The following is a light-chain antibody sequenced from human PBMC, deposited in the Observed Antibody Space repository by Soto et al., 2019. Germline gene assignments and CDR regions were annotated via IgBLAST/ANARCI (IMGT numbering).Light chain of an antibody. Sequence: ENVLTQSPATLSLSPGEIATLSCSASQSVTSYLAWYQQKPGQAPRLLIYDTSNRATGIPARFSGSGSGTDFTLTISSLEPEDFAIYYCHQRSNWPPITFGQGTRLEIK. CDR1: QSVTSY. V-gene: IGKV3-11*01. CDR2: DTS. J-gene: IGKJ5*01. CDR3: HQRSNWPPIT.